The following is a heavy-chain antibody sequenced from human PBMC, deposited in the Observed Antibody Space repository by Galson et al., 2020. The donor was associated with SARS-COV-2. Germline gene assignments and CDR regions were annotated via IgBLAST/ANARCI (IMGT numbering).Heavy chain of an antibody. V-gene: IGHV1-18*01. J-gene: IGHJ6*02. D-gene: IGHD3-10*01. Sequence: ASVKVSCKASGYTFTSYGISWVRQAPGQGLEWMGWISAYNGNTNYAQKLQGRVTMTTDTSTSTAYMELRSLRSDDTAVYYCARGDMVRGTKGEYYYCYGMDVWGQGTTVTVSS. CDR2: ISAYNGNT. CDR3: ARGDMVRGTKGEYYYCYGMDV. CDR1: GYTFTSYG.